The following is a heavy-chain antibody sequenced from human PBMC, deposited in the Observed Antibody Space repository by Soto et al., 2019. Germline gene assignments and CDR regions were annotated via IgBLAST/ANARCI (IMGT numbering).Heavy chain of an antibody. Sequence: EVQLVESGGGLVQPGGSLRLSCAASGFTVSTYYMNWVRQAPGEGLEWVSVVYSGGTPYYADSVRGRFTISRDNSKSTLFLQMNSLRAEDTAVYYCARGRSASSDFDSWGQGTLVTVSS. D-gene: IGHD3-10*01. CDR1: GFTVSTYY. V-gene: IGHV3-66*01. CDR3: ARGRSASSDFDS. CDR2: VYSGGTP. J-gene: IGHJ4*02.